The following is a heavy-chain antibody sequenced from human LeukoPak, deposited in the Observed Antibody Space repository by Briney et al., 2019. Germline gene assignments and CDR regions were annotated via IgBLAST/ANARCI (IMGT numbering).Heavy chain of an antibody. CDR1: GFTFSSYS. CDR3: ASENFEY. V-gene: IGHV3-48*04. J-gene: IGHJ4*02. CDR2: ISSGSTTI. Sequence: GGSLRLFCAASGFTFSSYSMNWVRQAPGKGLDWVSYISSGSTTIYYTDSVKGRFTISKDNAKNSLYLQMNSLRAEDTAVYYCASENFEYWGQGTLVTVSS.